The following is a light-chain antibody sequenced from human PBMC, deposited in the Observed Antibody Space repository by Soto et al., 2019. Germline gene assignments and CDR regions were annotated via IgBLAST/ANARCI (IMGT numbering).Light chain of an antibody. V-gene: IGKV1-5*01. CDR3: QQYNGYPRT. Sequence: DIQMTHSPSTLSASVGDRVTITCRASQSIGRWLAWYQQKPGRAPKLLIYDASGLQSGVPSRFSGSGSGTEFTLTISSLQPDDFATYYCQQYNGYPRTFGQGTRVEIK. J-gene: IGKJ1*01. CDR1: QSIGRW. CDR2: DAS.